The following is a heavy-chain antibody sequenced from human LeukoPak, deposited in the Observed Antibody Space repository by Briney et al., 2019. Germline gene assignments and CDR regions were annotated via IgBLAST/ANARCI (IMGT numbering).Heavy chain of an antibody. J-gene: IGHJ4*02. Sequence: GGSLRLSCAASGFTFSSYAMHWVRQAPGKGLEYVSAISSNGGSTYYANSVKGRFTISRGNSKNTLYLQMGSLRAEDMAVYYCARDQLLWFGAFDYWGQGTLVNVSS. CDR1: GFTFSSYA. CDR2: ISSNGGST. V-gene: IGHV3-64*01. D-gene: IGHD3-10*01. CDR3: ARDQLLWFGAFDY.